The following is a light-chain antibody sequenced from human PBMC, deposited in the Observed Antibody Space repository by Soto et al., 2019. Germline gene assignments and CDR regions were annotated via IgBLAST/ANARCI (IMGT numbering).Light chain of an antibody. J-gene: IGKJ1*01. CDR3: QQYSDWPLWT. CDR1: QSVSSS. V-gene: IGKV3-15*01. Sequence: EIVLTQSPGTLSLSRGEGAPXXXXSSQSVSSSLAWYXXKPGQAXRLXIYGASIRATGVTARFSGSGSGTEFNLTISSLQSEDFALYYCQQYSDWPLWTFGQGTKV. CDR2: GAS.